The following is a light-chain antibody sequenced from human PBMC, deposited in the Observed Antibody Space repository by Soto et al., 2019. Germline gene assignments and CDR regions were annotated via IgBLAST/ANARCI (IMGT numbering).Light chain of an antibody. V-gene: IGLV2-8*01. CDR3: SSYAGSSNV. J-gene: IGLJ1*01. CDR2: EVN. Sequence: QSALTQPPSASGSPGQSVAISCTGTSSDVGGYNYVSWYQQHPGKAPKLMIYEVNKRPSGVPDRLSGSKSGNTAFLTVSGLQAEDEADYYCSSYAGSSNVFGTGTKVTVL. CDR1: SSDVGGYNY.